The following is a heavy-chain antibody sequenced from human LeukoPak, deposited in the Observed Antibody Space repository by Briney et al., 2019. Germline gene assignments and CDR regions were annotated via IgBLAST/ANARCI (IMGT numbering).Heavy chain of an antibody. CDR1: GYSFTTYW. CDR3: ASPRVGATAFDI. J-gene: IGHJ3*02. Sequence: HGESLKISCKGSGYSFTTYWIGWVRQMPGKGLEYMGIINPGDSDTSYSPSFQGQVTISVDKSISTTYLQWSSLKASDTAMYYCASPRVGATAFDIWGQGTLVTVSS. CDR2: INPGDSDT. D-gene: IGHD1-26*01. V-gene: IGHV5-51*01.